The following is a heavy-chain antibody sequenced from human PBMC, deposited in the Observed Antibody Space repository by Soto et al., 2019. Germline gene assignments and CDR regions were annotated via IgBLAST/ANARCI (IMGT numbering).Heavy chain of an antibody. CDR1: GFSFNRFA. J-gene: IGHJ4*02. V-gene: IGHV3-30*18. D-gene: IGHD3-22*01. Sequence: QLELVESGGGVVHPGTSLRLSCAASGFSFNRFATHWVRQAPGKGLEWVALISSDGSHEMYADSVKGRFTISRENSKNRLYLQMNNLRVEDTALYFCAKDRLPVGSVVIIPYYFDVWGRGTLVTVSS. CDR3: AKDRLPVGSVVIIPYYFDV. CDR2: ISSDGSHE.